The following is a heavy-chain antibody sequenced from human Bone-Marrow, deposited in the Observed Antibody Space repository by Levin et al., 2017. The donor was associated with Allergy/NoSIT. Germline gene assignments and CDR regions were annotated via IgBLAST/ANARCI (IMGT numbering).Heavy chain of an antibody. CDR1: GFTFRNHG. V-gene: IGHV3-23*01. Sequence: GGSLRLSCAASGFTFRNHGMSWVRQAPGKGLEWVSSVSGTGGSTYYADSVKGRFTISRDNSKNTLYLQMSSLTAEDMAVYYCAKKAYSGSSGYIWDYWGQGTLVTVSS. J-gene: IGHJ4*02. CDR2: VSGTGGST. CDR3: AKKAYSGSSGYIWDY. D-gene: IGHD1-26*01.